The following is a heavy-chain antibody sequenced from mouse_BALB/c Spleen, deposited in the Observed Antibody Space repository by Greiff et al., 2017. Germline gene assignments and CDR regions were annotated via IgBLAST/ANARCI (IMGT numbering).Heavy chain of an antibody. CDR2: ISSGSSTI. J-gene: IGHJ4*01. V-gene: IGHV5-17*02. CDR1: GFTFSSFG. D-gene: IGHD2-3*01. Sequence: EVNVVESGGGLVQPGGSRKLSCAASGFTFSSFGMHWVRQAPEKGLEWVAYISSGSSTIYYADTVKGRFTISRDNPKNTLFLQMTSLRSEDTAMYYCARGDDGYYEVMDYWGQGTSVTVSS. CDR3: ARGDDGYYEVMDY.